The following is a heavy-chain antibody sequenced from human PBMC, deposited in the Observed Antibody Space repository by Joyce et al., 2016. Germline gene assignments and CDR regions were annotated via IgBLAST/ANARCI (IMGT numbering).Heavy chain of an antibody. Sequence: QVQLVESGGGVVQPGRSLRLSCAASGLTLSNYGVHWVRQAPGKGLEGVAVISDDGIYKYYADSVKGRFTIARDNSKNTVFLEMNSLRTEDTAVYYCAKILTATYSSGWFLDYWGQGTLVTVSS. J-gene: IGHJ4*02. CDR3: AKILTATYSSGWFLDY. CDR1: GLTLSNYG. V-gene: IGHV3-30*18. D-gene: IGHD6-25*01. CDR2: ISDDGIYK.